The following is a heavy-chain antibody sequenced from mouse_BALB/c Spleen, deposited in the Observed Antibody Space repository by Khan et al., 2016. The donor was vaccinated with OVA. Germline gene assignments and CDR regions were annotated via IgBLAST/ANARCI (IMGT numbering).Heavy chain of an antibody. V-gene: IGHV1S136*01. D-gene: IGHD2-14*01. J-gene: IGHJ2*01. Sequence: MQLEESGPELVKPGASVKMSCKASGYTFTRYVMHWVKQKPGQGLEWIGYINPYNDGAKYNEKFKGKATLTSDKSSSTADMELNSLTSEDSAVYYCARPGNRYERVFDYWGQGTTLTVSS. CDR3: ARPGNRYERVFDY. CDR1: GYTFTRYV. CDR2: INPYNDGA.